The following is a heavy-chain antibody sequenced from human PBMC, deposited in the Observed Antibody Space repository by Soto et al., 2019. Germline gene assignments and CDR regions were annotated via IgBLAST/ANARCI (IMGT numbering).Heavy chain of an antibody. CDR2: IIPIFGTA. Sequence: QVQLVQSGAEVKKPGSSVKVSCKASGGTFSSYAISWVRQAPGQELEWMGGIIPIFGTANYAQKFQGRVTITADESTSTAYMELSSLRSEDTAVYYCASFSEGRGVYAIGVPLDYWGQGTLVTVSS. CDR1: GGTFSSYA. CDR3: ASFSEGRGVYAIGVPLDY. J-gene: IGHJ4*02. V-gene: IGHV1-69*01. D-gene: IGHD2-8*01.